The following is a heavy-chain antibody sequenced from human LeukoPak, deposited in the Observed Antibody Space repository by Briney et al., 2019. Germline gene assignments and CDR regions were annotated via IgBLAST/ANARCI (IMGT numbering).Heavy chain of an antibody. CDR1: GFTVSTSW. CDR2: INNDGNRI. J-gene: IGHJ4*02. V-gene: IGHV3-74*01. D-gene: IGHD7-27*01. Sequence: GGSLRLSCAASGFTVSTSWMFRVRQAPGKGLMYVSEINNDGNRIRYVDSVKGRFTISRDGAKNTLFLQMNSLRDDDTAMYYCARGGLPGGFWGQGILVTVSS. CDR3: ARGGLPGGF.